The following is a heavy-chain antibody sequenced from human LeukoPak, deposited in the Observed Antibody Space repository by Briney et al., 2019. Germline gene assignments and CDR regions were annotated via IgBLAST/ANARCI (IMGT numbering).Heavy chain of an antibody. CDR3: ARLAPYYMDV. V-gene: IGHV3-7*01. CDR2: IKQDGSEK. J-gene: IGHJ6*03. Sequence: GGSLRLSCAASGFIFSNYWMTWVRQAPGKRLEWVANIKQDGSEKYYVDSVKGRFTISRDNAKNSLYLQMNSLRAEDTAVYYCARLAPYYMDVWGKGTTVTVSS. CDR1: GFIFSNYW.